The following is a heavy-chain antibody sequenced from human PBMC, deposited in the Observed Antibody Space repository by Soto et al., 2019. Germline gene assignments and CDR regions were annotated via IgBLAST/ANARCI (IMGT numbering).Heavy chain of an antibody. CDR2: INPSGGST. D-gene: IGHD3-10*01. CDR1: GYTFTSYY. V-gene: IGHV1-46*01. J-gene: IGHJ5*02. Sequence: ASVKVSCKASGYTFTSYYMHWVRQAPGQGLEWMGIINPSGGSTSYAQKFQGRATMTEDTSTDTAYMELSSLRSEDTAVYYCATVAITMVRGALNPWGQGTLVTVSS. CDR3: ATVAITMVRGALNP.